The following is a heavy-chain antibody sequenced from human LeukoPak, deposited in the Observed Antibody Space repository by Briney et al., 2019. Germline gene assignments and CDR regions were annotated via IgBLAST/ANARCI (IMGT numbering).Heavy chain of an antibody. CDR1: GYSFTSYW. V-gene: IGHV1-69*05. CDR3: ARDYKSGSFHFDY. Sequence: KISCKGSGYSFTSYWIGWVRQAPGQGLEWMGRIIPIFGTANYAQKFQGRVTITTDESTSTAYMELSSLRSEDTAVYYCARDYKSGSFHFDYWGQGTLVTVSS. D-gene: IGHD1-26*01. CDR2: IIPIFGTA. J-gene: IGHJ4*02.